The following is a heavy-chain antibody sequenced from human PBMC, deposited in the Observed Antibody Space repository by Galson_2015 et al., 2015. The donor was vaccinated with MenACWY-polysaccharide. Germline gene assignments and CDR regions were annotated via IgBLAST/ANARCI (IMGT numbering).Heavy chain of an antibody. D-gene: IGHD2-15*01. J-gene: IGHJ4*02. V-gene: IGHV1-69*02. CDR3: ARVDCSGGHCYFAY. CDR1: GDSLNSYS. Sequence: SVKVSCKASGDSLNSYSIGWVRQAPGQGLEWMGRIIPFATMANYAQKFQGRVTISADTSANTVYMQLSSLTSDDTAVYFCARVDCSGGHCYFAYWGQGTLVTVSS. CDR2: IIPFATMA.